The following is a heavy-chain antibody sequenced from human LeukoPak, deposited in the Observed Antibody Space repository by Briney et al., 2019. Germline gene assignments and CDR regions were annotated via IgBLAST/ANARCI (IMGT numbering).Heavy chain of an antibody. CDR2: ISSSSNYT. D-gene: IGHD2-15*01. V-gene: IGHV3-11*06. Sequence: PGGALRLSCAASGFTFSDYYMSWVRQAPGTGLEWVSYISSSSNYTNYAESVKGRFTISRDNAKNSLYLQMNSLRAEDTAVYYCARDAYCSGGTCYHDPFDIWGQGTMVTVSS. J-gene: IGHJ3*02. CDR1: GFTFSDYY. CDR3: ARDAYCSGGTCYHDPFDI.